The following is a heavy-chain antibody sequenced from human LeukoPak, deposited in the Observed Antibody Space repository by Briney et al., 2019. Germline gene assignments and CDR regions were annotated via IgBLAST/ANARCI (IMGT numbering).Heavy chain of an antibody. Sequence: ASVTVSCTASGYSFSSYAIIWVRQAPGQGLEWMGWISAFSGDTTYEQKLQGRVTMTTDTSTSTVYMELRSLRSDDTAVYYCARGPYGDEGFDYWGQGTLVAVSS. CDR3: ARGPYGDEGFDY. V-gene: IGHV1-18*01. CDR2: ISAFSGDT. D-gene: IGHD4-17*01. CDR1: GYSFSSYA. J-gene: IGHJ4*02.